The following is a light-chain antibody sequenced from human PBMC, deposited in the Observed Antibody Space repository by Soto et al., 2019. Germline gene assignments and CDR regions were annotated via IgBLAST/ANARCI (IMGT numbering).Light chain of an antibody. CDR1: QGISSW. V-gene: IGKV1-12*01. CDR2: AAT. CDR3: QQGNSFPWT. J-gene: IGKJ1*01. Sequence: DIQMTQSPSSVAASVGDRVEITCRASQGISSWLAWYQQKPGKAPKLLIYAATTLESGVPSRFSGRGIGTDFTLTISSLQPEDFATYYCQQGNSFPWTFGLGTKVEIK.